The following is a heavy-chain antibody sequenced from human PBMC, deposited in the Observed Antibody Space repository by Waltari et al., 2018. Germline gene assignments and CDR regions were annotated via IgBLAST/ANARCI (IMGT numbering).Heavy chain of an antibody. Sequence: EVQLVESGGGLVQPGGSLRLSCAASGFTFSSYSMNWVRQAQGKGLEWVSYISSSSSTIYYADSVKGRFTISRDNAKNSLYLQMNSLRAEDTAVYYCARDQYFTSAGSDAFDIWGQGTMVTVSS. CDR3: ARDQYFTSAGSDAFDI. D-gene: IGHD2-2*01. J-gene: IGHJ3*02. CDR2: ISSSSSTI. CDR1: GFTFSSYS. V-gene: IGHV3-48*01.